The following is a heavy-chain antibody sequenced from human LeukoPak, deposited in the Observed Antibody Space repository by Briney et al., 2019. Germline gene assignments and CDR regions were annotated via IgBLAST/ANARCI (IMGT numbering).Heavy chain of an antibody. D-gene: IGHD3-22*01. J-gene: IGHJ3*02. Sequence: PGGSLRLSCAASGFTFSNVWMNWVRQAPGKGLEWVGRIKSKADGGTTDYAAPVKGRFTISRDDSKNTLYLQMNSLKTEDTAVYYCSSTSSGYLDAFDIWGQGTMVTVSS. CDR3: SSTSSGYLDAFDI. CDR1: GFTFSNVW. CDR2: IKSKADGGTT. V-gene: IGHV3-15*01.